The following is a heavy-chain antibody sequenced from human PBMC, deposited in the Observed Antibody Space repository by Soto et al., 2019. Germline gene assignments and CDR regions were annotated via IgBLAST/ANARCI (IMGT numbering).Heavy chain of an antibody. CDR2: ISGSGGRT. V-gene: IGHV3-23*01. CDR1: GIPFDAYS. Sequence: XGSLRLSCAVSGIPFDAYSMGWVRQARGKGLEWVSLISGSGGRTHYADSVKGRFTISRDNSKNTLYLQMNSLRADDTAVYYCAKLDLGTLYYGMDVWGQGTTVTVSS. J-gene: IGHJ6*02. D-gene: IGHD5-12*01. CDR3: AKLDLGTLYYGMDV.